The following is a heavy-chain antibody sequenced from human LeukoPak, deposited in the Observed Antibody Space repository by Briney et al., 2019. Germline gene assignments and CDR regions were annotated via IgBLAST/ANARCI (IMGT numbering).Heavy chain of an antibody. Sequence: GASVKVSCKASGYTFTSYGISWVRQAPGQGLEWMGWISAYNGNTNYAQKLQGRVTMTTDTSTSTAYMGLRSLRSDDTAVYYCARVGRFQSASCCIFDYWGQGTLVTVSS. CDR3: ARVGRFQSASCCIFDY. CDR2: ISAYNGNT. J-gene: IGHJ4*02. D-gene: IGHD2-2*01. CDR1: GYTFTSYG. V-gene: IGHV1-18*01.